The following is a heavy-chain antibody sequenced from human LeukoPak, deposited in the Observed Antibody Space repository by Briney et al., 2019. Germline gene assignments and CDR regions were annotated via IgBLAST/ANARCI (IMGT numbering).Heavy chain of an antibody. CDR2: IKQDGSEK. J-gene: IGHJ4*02. V-gene: IGHV3-7*01. CDR1: GFTFSSYW. CDR3: ARDGHYYDSSGLMGY. D-gene: IGHD3-22*01. Sequence: GGSLRLSCAASGFTFSSYWMRWVRQAPGKGLEWVANIKQDGSEKYYVDSVKGRFTISRDNAKNSLYLQMNSLRAEDTAVYYCARDGHYYDSSGLMGYWGQGTLVTVSS.